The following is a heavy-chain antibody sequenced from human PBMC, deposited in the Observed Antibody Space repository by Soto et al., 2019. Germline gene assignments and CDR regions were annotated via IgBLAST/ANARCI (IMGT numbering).Heavy chain of an antibody. D-gene: IGHD3-10*01. CDR3: ARLWFGSVDGLPNNWFDP. J-gene: IGHJ5*02. CDR2: IGYSGST. V-gene: IGHV4-34*01. CDR1: RGSFSGYY. Sequence: SETLSLTCAVYRGSFSGYYWSWIRQPPGKGLEWIGDIGYSGSTHYNPSLTSRVNMSIDTSKNQFSLRLSSVTAADTAVYYCARLWFGSVDGLPNNWFDPWGQGTLVTVSS.